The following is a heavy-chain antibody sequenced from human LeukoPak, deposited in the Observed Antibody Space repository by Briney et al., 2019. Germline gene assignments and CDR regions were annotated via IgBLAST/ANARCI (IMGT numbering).Heavy chain of an antibody. CDR1: GFTFSSYS. CDR2: IKQDGSEK. Sequence: TGGSLRLSCAASGFTFSSYSMNWVRQAPGKGLEWVANIKQDGSEKYYVDSVKGRFTISRDNAKNSLYLQMNSLRVEDTALYYCAKGIVVPAALLDYWGQGTLVTVSS. J-gene: IGHJ4*02. V-gene: IGHV3-7*03. CDR3: AKGIVVPAALLDY. D-gene: IGHD2-2*01.